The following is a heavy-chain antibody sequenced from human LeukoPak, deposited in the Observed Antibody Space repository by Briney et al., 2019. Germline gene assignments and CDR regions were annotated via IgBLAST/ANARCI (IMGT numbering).Heavy chain of an antibody. J-gene: IGHJ3*02. D-gene: IGHD3-10*01. Sequence: GGSLRLSCAASGFTFSSYAMSWVRQAPGKGLEWVANIKQDGSEKYYVDSVKGRFTISRDNAKNSLYLQMNSLRAEDTAVYYCARVDMVRGDVDAFDIWGQGTMVTVSS. CDR3: ARVDMVRGDVDAFDI. CDR2: IKQDGSEK. CDR1: GFTFSSYA. V-gene: IGHV3-7*01.